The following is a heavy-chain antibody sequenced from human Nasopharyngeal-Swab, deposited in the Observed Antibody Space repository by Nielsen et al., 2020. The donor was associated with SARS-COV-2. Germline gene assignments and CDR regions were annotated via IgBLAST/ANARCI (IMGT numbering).Heavy chain of an antibody. CDR2: MNPNSGNT. V-gene: IGHV1-8*01. J-gene: IGHJ3*02. Sequence: WVRQAPGQGLEWMGWMNPNSGNTGYAQKFQGRVTMTRNTSISIAYMELSSLRSEDTAVYYCARGRYYDSSGYYRLPFDIWGQGTMVTVSS. D-gene: IGHD3-22*01. CDR3: ARGRYYDSSGYYRLPFDI.